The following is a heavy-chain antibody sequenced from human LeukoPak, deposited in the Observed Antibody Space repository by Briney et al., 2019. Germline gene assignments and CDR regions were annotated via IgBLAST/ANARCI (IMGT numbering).Heavy chain of an antibody. CDR2: ISPDGSSG. D-gene: IGHD1-26*01. V-gene: IGHV3-74*01. J-gene: IGHJ6*02. Sequence: GGSLRLSCAASGFTFSSYWMHWVRQAPGKGLVWVSRISPDGSSGDYAGSVKGRFTISRDNAKNSLYLQMNSLRAEDTAVYYCARVGGSYRRYYYYGMDVWGQGTTVTVSS. CDR1: GFTFSSYW. CDR3: ARVGGSYRRYYYYGMDV.